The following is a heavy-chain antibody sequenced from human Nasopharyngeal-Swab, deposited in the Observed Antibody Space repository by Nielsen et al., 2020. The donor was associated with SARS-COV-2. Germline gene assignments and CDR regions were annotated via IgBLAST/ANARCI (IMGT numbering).Heavy chain of an antibody. J-gene: IGHJ4*02. CDR1: GFTFSSYD. V-gene: IGHV3-13*01. D-gene: IGHD3-3*01. Sequence: GESLKISCAASGFTFSSYDMHWVRQATGKGLEWVSAIGTAGDTYYPGSVKGRFTISRENAKNSLYLQMNSLRAGDTAVYYCARALTSMADLADWGQGTLVTVSS. CDR3: ARALTSMADLAD. CDR2: IGTAGDT.